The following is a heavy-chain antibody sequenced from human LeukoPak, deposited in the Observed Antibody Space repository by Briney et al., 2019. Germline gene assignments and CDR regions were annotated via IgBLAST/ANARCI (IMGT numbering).Heavy chain of an antibody. D-gene: IGHD2-8*01. CDR3: TRGRCSNGVCYHFDY. Sequence: PGGSLRLSCATSGFTFSNYAMSWVRQAPGKGLEWVGFIRKKDYGGTTEYAASVKGRFTISRDDSKSIAYLQMNSLKTEDTAVYYCTRGRCSNGVCYHFDYWGQGTLVTVSS. CDR1: GFTFSNYA. V-gene: IGHV3-49*04. CDR2: IRKKDYGGTT. J-gene: IGHJ4*02.